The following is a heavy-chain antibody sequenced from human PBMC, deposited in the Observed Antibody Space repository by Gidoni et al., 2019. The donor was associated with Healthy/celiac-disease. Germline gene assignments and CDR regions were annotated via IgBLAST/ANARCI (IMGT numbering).Heavy chain of an antibody. CDR2: IYHSGST. J-gene: IGHJ5*02. CDR1: GYSISSGYY. CDR3: ARDELGTNWFDP. Sequence: QVQLQESGPGLVQPSATLSLTCTVSGYSISSGYYWGWIRQPPGKGLEWIGSIYHSGSTYYNPSLKSRVTISVDTSKNQFSLKLSSVTAADTAVYYCARDELGTNWFDPWGQGTLVTVSS. V-gene: IGHV4-38-2*02. D-gene: IGHD1-1*01.